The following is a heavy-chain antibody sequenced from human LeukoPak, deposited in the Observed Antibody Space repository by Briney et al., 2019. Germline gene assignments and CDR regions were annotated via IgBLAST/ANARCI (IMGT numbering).Heavy chain of an antibody. J-gene: IGHJ6*03. CDR3: ARGYYDFWSGYETPLLDYYYMDV. CDR2: IYYSGST. D-gene: IGHD3-3*01. V-gene: IGHV4-31*03. Sequence: PSETLSLTCTVSGGSISSGGYYWSWIRQHPGKGLEWIGYIYYSGSTYYNPSLKSRVTISVDTSKNQFSLKLSSVTAADTAVYYCARGYYDFWSGYETPLLDYYYMDVWGKGTTVTVSS. CDR1: GGSISSGGYY.